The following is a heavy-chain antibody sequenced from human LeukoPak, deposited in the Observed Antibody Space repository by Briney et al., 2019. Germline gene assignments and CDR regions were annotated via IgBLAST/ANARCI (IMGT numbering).Heavy chain of an antibody. D-gene: IGHD3-16*01. Sequence: GGSLRLSCAASGFTFSSYSMNWVRQAPGKGLEWVSSISSSSSYIYYADSVKGRFTISRDNSKNTLYLQMNSLRAEDTAVYYCARARVSMITFGRFWHNWFDPWGQGTLVTVSS. J-gene: IGHJ5*02. CDR1: GFTFSSYS. CDR3: ARARVSMITFGRFWHNWFDP. CDR2: ISSSSSYI. V-gene: IGHV3-21*01.